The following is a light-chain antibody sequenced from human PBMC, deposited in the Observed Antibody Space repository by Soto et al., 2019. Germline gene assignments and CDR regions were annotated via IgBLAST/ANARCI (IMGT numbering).Light chain of an antibody. V-gene: IGKV3-11*01. CDR2: DAS. J-gene: IGKJ5*01. CDR3: QQRSNWPIT. Sequence: EIVLTQSPATLSLSPGERATYPCGASQSVSSYLAWYQQKPGQAPRLLIYDASNRATGIPARFSGSGSGTDFTLTISSLEPEDFAVYYCQQRSNWPITFGQGTRLEIK. CDR1: QSVSSY.